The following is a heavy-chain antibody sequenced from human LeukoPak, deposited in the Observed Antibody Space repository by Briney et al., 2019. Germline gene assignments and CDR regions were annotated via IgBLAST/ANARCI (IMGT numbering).Heavy chain of an antibody. D-gene: IGHD1-26*01. CDR1: GFTFSSYA. J-gene: IGHJ4*02. V-gene: IGHV3-64*01. CDR3: ARDREGATDY. CDR2: ISSNGGST. Sequence: PGGSLRLSCAASGFTFSSYAMHWLRQAPGKGLEYVSAISSNGGSTYYANSVKGRFTISRDNSKNTLYLQMGSLRAEYIAVYYCARDREGATDYWGQGTLVTVFS.